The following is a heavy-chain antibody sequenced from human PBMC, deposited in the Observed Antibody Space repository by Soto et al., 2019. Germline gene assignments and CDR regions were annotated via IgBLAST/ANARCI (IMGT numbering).Heavy chain of an antibody. Sequence: SETLSLTCTVSGGSISSSSYYWGWIRQPPGKGLEWIGSIYYSGSTYYNPSLKSRVTISVDTSKNQFSLKLSSVTAADTAVYYCASTSYYPKDYWGQGTLVTVSS. CDR2: IYYSGST. CDR1: GGSISSSSYY. V-gene: IGHV4-39*01. D-gene: IGHD3-10*01. CDR3: ASTSYYPKDY. J-gene: IGHJ4*02.